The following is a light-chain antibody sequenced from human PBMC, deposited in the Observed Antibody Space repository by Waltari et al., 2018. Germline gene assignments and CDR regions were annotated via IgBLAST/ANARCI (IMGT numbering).Light chain of an antibody. CDR2: NTD. CDR3: VLYMGSGMWV. CDR1: SGSVSSSFY. J-gene: IGLJ3*02. V-gene: IGLV8-61*01. Sequence: QTVVTQEPSFSVSPGGTVTLTCGLSSGSVSSSFYPRWYQQTPGQAPRTLIYNTDTRTSGVPHRFSGSILGNKAALTITGAQADDESDYYCVLYMGSGMWVFGGGTKLTVL.